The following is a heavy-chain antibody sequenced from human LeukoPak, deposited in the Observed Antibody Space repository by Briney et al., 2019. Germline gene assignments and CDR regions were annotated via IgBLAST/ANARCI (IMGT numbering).Heavy chain of an antibody. CDR1: GFTFSSYA. CDR2: ISYDGSNK. V-gene: IGHV3-30-3*01. J-gene: IGHJ5*02. CDR3: AKDLRVPAAFNWFDP. D-gene: IGHD2-2*01. Sequence: GGSLRLSCAASGFTFSSYAMHWVRQAPGKGLEWVAVISYDGSNKYYADSVKGRFTISRDNSKNTLYLQMNSLRAEDTAVYYCAKDLRVPAAFNWFDPWGQGTLVTVSS.